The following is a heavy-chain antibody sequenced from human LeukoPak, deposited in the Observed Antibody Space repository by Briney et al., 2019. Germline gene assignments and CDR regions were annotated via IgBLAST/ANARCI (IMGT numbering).Heavy chain of an antibody. CDR1: GYSISSGYY. J-gene: IGHJ4*02. V-gene: IGHV4-38-2*02. CDR2: IYHSGST. CDR3: AKSSGLAAAGTLDY. Sequence: SETLSLTCTVSGYSISSGYYWGWIRQPPGKGLEWIGSIYHSGSTYYNPSLKSRVTISVDTSKNQFSLKLSSVTAADTAVYYCAKSSGLAAAGTLDYWGQGTLVTVSS. D-gene: IGHD6-13*01.